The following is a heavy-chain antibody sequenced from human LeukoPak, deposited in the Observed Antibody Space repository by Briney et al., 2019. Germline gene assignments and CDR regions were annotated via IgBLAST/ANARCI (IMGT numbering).Heavy chain of an antibody. CDR3: ARGGGSSSSALRNYYYYSMDV. CDR1: GYTLTELS. CDR2: FDPEDGET. D-gene: IGHD6-6*01. J-gene: IGHJ6*02. Sequence: ASVKVSCKVSGYTLTELSMHWVRQAPGKGLEWMGGFDPEDGETIYAQKFQGRVTMTRNTSISTAYMELSSLRSEDTAVYYCARGGGSSSSALRNYYYYSMDVWGQGTTVTVSS. V-gene: IGHV1-24*01.